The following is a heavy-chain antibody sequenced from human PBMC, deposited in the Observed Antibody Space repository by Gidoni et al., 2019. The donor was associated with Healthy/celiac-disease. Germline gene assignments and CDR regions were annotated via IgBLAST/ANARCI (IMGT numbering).Heavy chain of an antibody. V-gene: IGHV1-2*02. CDR1: GYTFTGYY. CDR2: INPNSGGT. Sequence: QVQLVQSGAEVKKPGASVKVSCKASGYTFTGYYMHWVRQAPGQGLEWMGWINPNSGGTNYSQKCQGRVTMTRATSISTAYMELSRLRSDDTAVYSCARDLEEAAGTGYWGQGTLVTVSS. D-gene: IGHD6-13*01. J-gene: IGHJ4*02. CDR3: ARDLEEAAGTGY.